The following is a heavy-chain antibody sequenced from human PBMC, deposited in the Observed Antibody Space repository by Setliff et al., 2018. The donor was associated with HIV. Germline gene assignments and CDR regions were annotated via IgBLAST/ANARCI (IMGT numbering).Heavy chain of an antibody. CDR1: GDSITGNSYY. Sequence: PSETLSLTCTVSGDSITGNSYYWGWIRQSPGKGLEWIGHIYYTEITYYNPSLRSRLTISLDTSKNQFSLKLSSVTAADTAVYFCAREGVGYNPFYYYGMDVWGQGTTVTVSS. J-gene: IGHJ6*02. CDR3: AREGVGYNPFYYYGMDV. D-gene: IGHD5-12*01. V-gene: IGHV4-31*03. CDR2: IYYTEIT.